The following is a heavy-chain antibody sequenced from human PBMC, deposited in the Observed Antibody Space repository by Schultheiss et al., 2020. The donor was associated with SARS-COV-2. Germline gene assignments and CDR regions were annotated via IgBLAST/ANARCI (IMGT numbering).Heavy chain of an antibody. CDR3: AREESYNWFDL. J-gene: IGHJ5*02. CDR1: GFTFSSYA. V-gene: IGHV3-23*01. Sequence: GGSLRLSCAASGFTFSSYAMTWVRQAPGKGLEWVSTISDSDGKTSYADSVRGRFTVSRDNSKHTLYLQLNSLRAEDTAVYYCAREESYNWFDLWGQGTLVTVSS. CDR2: ISDSDGKT.